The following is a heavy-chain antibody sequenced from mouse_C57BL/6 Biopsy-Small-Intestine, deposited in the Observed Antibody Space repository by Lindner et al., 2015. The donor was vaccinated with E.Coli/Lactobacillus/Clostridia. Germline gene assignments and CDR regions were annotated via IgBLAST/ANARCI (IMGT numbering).Heavy chain of an antibody. Sequence: VQLQESGAELVKPGASVKISCKGSGYTFSNYWMNWVKQRPGKGLEWIGQIYPGDGDSNYNDKFKGKATLTADKSSSTAYMQLSSLTSEDSAVYFCARDRSGGYYAMDYWGQGTSVTVSS. D-gene: IGHD1-3*01. CDR2: IYPGDGDS. CDR3: ARDRSGGYYAMDY. CDR1: GYTFSNYW. V-gene: IGHV1-80*01. J-gene: IGHJ4*01.